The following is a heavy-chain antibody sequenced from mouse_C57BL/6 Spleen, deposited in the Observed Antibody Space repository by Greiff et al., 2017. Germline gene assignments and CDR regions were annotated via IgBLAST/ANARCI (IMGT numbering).Heavy chain of an antibody. CDR2: ISDGGSYT. V-gene: IGHV5-4*01. D-gene: IGHD1-1*01. CDR1: GFTFSSYA. J-gene: IGHJ2*01. CDR3: ARDSTTVVAYYFDY. Sequence: EVQLVASGGGLVEPGGSLKLSCAASGFTFSSYAMSWVRQTPEKRLEWVATISDGGSYTYYPDNVKGRFTISRDNAKKNLYLQRSHLKSEDTSMYYCARDSTTVVAYYFDYWGQGTTLTVSS.